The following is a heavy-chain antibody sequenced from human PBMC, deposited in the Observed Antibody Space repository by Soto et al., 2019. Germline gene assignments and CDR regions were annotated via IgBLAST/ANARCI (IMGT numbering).Heavy chain of an antibody. Sequence: GGSLRLSCAASGFTFSSYSMNWVRQAPGKGLEWVSSISSSSSYIYYADSVKGRFTISRDNAKNSLYLQMNSLRAEDTAVYYCARAPRLPRPYSLYYFDYWGQGTLVTVSS. J-gene: IGHJ4*02. CDR3: ARAPRLPRPYSLYYFDY. V-gene: IGHV3-21*01. D-gene: IGHD1-26*01. CDR1: GFTFSSYS. CDR2: ISSSSSYI.